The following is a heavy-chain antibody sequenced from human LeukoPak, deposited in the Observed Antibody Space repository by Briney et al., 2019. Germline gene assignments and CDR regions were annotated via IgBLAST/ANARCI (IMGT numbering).Heavy chain of an antibody. CDR1: GFTFDDYA. Sequence: PGRSLRLSCAASGFTFDDYAMHWVRHAPGKGLEWVSAISGSGGSTYYADSVKGRFTISRDNSKNTLYLQMNSLRAEDTAVYYCAKDRPPQYPRWFDPWGQGTLVTVSS. CDR2: ISGSGGST. D-gene: IGHD4-11*01. CDR3: AKDRPPQYPRWFDP. V-gene: IGHV3-23*01. J-gene: IGHJ5*02.